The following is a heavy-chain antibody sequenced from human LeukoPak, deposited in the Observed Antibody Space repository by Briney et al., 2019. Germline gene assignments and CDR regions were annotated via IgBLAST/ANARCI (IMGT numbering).Heavy chain of an antibody. J-gene: IGHJ5*02. CDR2: IYYSGST. Sequence: SETLSLTCTVSGGSISSSSYYWGWIRQPPGKGLEWIGSIYYSGSTYYNPSLKSRVTISVDTSKNQFSLKLSSVTAADTAVYYCARHAVTLCYGDPKINWFDPWGQGTLVTVSS. CDR1: GGSISSSSYY. D-gene: IGHD4-17*01. CDR3: ARHAVTLCYGDPKINWFDP. V-gene: IGHV4-39*01.